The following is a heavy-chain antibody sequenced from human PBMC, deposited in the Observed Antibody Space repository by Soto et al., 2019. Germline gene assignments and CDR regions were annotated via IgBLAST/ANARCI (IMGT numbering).Heavy chain of an antibody. CDR3: TTEGPYYYDSSGYYYFDY. CDR1: GFTFSNAW. J-gene: IGHJ4*02. V-gene: IGHV3-15*07. Sequence: GGSLRLSCAASGFTFSNAWMNWVRQAPGKGLEWVGRIKSKTDGGTTDYAAPVKGRFTISRDDSKNTLYLQMNSLKTEDTVVYYCTTEGPYYYDSSGYYYFDYWGQGTLVTVSS. CDR2: IKSKTDGGTT. D-gene: IGHD3-22*01.